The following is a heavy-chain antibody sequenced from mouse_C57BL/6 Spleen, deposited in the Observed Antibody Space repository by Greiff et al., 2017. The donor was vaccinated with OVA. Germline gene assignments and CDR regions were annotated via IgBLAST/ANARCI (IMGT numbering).Heavy chain of an antibody. J-gene: IGHJ4*01. CDR1: GYAFSSSW. V-gene: IGHV1-82*01. CDR2: IYPGDGDT. D-gene: IGHD2-1*01. Sequence: VQLQESGPELVKPGASVKISCKASGYAFSSSWMNWVKQRPGKGLEWIGRIYPGDGDTNYNGKFKGKATLTADKSSSTAYMQLSSLTSEDSAVYFCARENCNLLSMDYWGQGTSVTVSS. CDR3: ARENCNLLSMDY.